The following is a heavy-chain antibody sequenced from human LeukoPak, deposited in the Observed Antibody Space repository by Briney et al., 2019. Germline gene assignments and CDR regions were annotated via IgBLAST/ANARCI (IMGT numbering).Heavy chain of an antibody. V-gene: IGHV3-48*01. J-gene: IGHJ3*02. Sequence: GGSLRLSCAASGFTFSTYSMNWVRQAPGKGLEWVSYISYTNIIYYADSVKGRFTISRDNAKNSLYLQMNSLRAEDTAVYYCARDTAGYYDFWSGQNPVYSAFDIWGQGTMVTVSS. D-gene: IGHD3-3*01. CDR3: ARDTAGYYDFWSGQNPVYSAFDI. CDR2: ISYTNII. CDR1: GFTFSTYS.